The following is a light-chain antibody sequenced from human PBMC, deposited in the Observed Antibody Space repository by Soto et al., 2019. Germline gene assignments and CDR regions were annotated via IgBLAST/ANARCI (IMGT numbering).Light chain of an antibody. CDR1: RSNIGINY. J-gene: IGLJ3*02. CDR2: RNN. Sequence: QSVLTQPPSASGTPGQRVTISCSGSRSNIGINYVYWYQQLPGTAPKLLIYRNNQRPSGVPDRFSGSKSGTSASLAISGLRSEDEADYYWAAWDDSLSGWVFGGGTKLTVL. V-gene: IGLV1-47*01. CDR3: AAWDDSLSGWV.